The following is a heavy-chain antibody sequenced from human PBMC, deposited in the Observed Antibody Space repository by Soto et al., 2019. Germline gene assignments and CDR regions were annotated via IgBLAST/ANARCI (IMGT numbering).Heavy chain of an antibody. V-gene: IGHV6-1*01. CDR3: AREGGILMVRGVPNWFDP. J-gene: IGHJ5*02. D-gene: IGHD3-10*01. CDR2: TYYRSKWYN. CDR1: GDSVSSNSAA. Sequence: QSQTLSLPCAISGDSVSSNSAAWNWIRQSPSRGLEWLGRTYYRSKWYNDYAVSVKSRITINPDTSKNQFSLQLNSVTPEDTAVYYCAREGGILMVRGVPNWFDPWGQGTLVTVSS.